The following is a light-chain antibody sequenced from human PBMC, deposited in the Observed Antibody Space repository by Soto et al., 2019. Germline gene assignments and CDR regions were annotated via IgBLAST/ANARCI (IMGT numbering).Light chain of an antibody. J-gene: IGLJ1*01. Sequence: QSALTQPASVSGSPGQSITISCTGTSSDVGSDNLVSWYQQHPGKAPKFIIYEVNQRPAGVSYRFSGSKSGNTAYLTISGLHAEDEADYYCCSYAGSITYVFGTGTKLTVL. CDR3: CSYAGSITYV. V-gene: IGLV2-23*02. CDR2: EVN. CDR1: SSDVGSDNL.